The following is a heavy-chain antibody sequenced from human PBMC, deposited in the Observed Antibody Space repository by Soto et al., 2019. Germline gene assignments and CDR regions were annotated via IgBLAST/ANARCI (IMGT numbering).Heavy chain of an antibody. CDR3: AKVAMEGGSYYFDY. CDR1: GFTFSSYG. Sequence: QVQLVESGGGVVQPGRSLRLSCAASGFTFSSYGMHWVRQAPGKGLEWVAVISYDGSNKYYADSVKGRFTISRDNSKNTLYLQLNSLRAEDTAVYYCAKVAMEGGSYYFDYWGQGTLVTVSS. J-gene: IGHJ4*02. CDR2: ISYDGSNK. V-gene: IGHV3-30*18. D-gene: IGHD1-26*01.